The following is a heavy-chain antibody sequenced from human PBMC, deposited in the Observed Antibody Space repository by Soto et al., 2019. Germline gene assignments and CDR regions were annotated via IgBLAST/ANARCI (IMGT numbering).Heavy chain of an antibody. V-gene: IGHV4-34*01. D-gene: IGHD3-3*01. CDR1: CGSFSGYY. Sequence: SETLSLTCAVYCGSFSGYYWNWIRQPPGKGLEWIGEIDHSGYTNYNPSLKSRVTISVDTSKNQFSLRLTSVTAADTAVYYCARVRDWFDPWGQGTLVTAPQ. J-gene: IGHJ5*02. CDR2: IDHSGYT. CDR3: ARVRDWFDP.